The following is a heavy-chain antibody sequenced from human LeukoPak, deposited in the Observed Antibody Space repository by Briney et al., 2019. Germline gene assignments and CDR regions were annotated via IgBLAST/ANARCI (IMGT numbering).Heavy chain of an antibody. CDR3: AAEFDNEQWLDWDY. V-gene: IGHV4-59*01. Sequence: PSETLSLTCTVSGGSINGYYWNWIRQAPGKGLEWIGYIHYRGSTNYNPSLKSRVTISVDMSENQFSLKLNSVTAADTAVYYCAAEFDNEQWLDWDYWGPGTLVTVSS. CDR2: IHYRGST. CDR1: GGSINGYY. J-gene: IGHJ4*02. D-gene: IGHD6-19*01.